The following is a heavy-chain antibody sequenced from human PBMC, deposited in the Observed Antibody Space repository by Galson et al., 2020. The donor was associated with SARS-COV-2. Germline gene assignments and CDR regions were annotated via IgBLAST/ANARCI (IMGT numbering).Heavy chain of an antibody. CDR1: GFTFSSYA. CDR2: ISYDGSNK. D-gene: IGHD1-26*01. CDR3: ARSYSGSYYAYFQH. J-gene: IGHJ1*01. V-gene: IGHV3-30*04. Sequence: GGSLRLSCAASGFTFSSYAMHWVRQAPGKGLEWVAVISYDGSNKYYADSVKGRFTISRDNSKNTLYLQMNSLRAEDTAVYYCARSYSGSYYAYFQHWGQGTRVSV.